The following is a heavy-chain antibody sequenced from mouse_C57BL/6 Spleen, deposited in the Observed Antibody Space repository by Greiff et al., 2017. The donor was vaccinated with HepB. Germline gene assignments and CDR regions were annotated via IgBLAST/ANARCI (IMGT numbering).Heavy chain of an antibody. CDR2: INPSNGGT. J-gene: IGHJ4*01. V-gene: IGHV1-53*01. CDR3: AFITTVVADYAMDY. D-gene: IGHD1-1*01. Sequence: VHLVESGTELVKPGASVKLSCKASGYTFTSYWMHWVKQRPGQGLEWIGNINPSNGGTNYNEKFKSKATLTVDKSSSTAYMQLSSLTSEDSAVYYCAFITTVVADYAMDYWGQGTSVTVSS. CDR1: GYTFTSYW.